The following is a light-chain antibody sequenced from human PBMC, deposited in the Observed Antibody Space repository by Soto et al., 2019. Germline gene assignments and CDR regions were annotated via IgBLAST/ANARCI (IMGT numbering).Light chain of an antibody. CDR3: QQYNDWPKT. J-gene: IGKJ1*01. Sequence: EIVMTQSPATLSVSPWERATLSCRASQSVSSNLAWYQQKPGQAPRLLIYGASTRATAIPARFSGSGSGTEFTLTISSLQSEDFAVYHCQQYNDWPKTFGHGTKVDI. CDR2: GAS. CDR1: QSVSSN. V-gene: IGKV3-15*01.